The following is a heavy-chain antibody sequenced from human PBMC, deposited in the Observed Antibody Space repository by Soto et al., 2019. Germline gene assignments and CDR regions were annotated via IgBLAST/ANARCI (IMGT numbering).Heavy chain of an antibody. Sequence: PGGSLRLSCAASGFTFHDHSMHWVRQAPGKGLEWGSLINWDGSNKYYADSVKGRLTISRDNSKNSLYLEMNSLRSDDTALYYCTKEAGTIYFDYWGQGALVTVSS. CDR3: TKEAGTIYFDY. D-gene: IGHD6-19*01. J-gene: IGHJ4*02. V-gene: IGHV3-43*01. CDR2: INWDGSNK. CDR1: GFTFHDHS.